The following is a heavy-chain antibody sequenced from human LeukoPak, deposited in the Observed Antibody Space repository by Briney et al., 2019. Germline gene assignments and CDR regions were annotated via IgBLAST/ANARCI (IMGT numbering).Heavy chain of an antibody. CDR1: YDSITPYY. Sequence: SETLSLTCSVSYDSITPYYWSWIRQPPGKGLEWIGEINHSGSTNYNPSLKSRVAISVDTSRNQFSLRLSSVTAADTAVYYCARGQRITMTDWGQGTLVTVSS. D-gene: IGHD3-22*01. J-gene: IGHJ4*02. CDR2: INHSGST. CDR3: ARGQRITMTD. V-gene: IGHV4-34*01.